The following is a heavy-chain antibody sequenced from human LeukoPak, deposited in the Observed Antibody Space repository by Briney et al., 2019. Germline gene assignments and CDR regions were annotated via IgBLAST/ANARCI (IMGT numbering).Heavy chain of an antibody. J-gene: IGHJ5*02. V-gene: IGHV3-23*01. Sequence: PGGSLRLSCAASGFTFGSYAMSWVRQAPGKGLEWVSGMSSSGDSTYHADSVKGRFTISRDNSKNTLYLRMNSLRAEDTAVYYCAKSPNMVQGARGDWFDPWGQGILVTVSS. CDR1: GFTFGSYA. CDR2: MSSSGDST. CDR3: AKSPNMVQGARGDWFDP. D-gene: IGHD3-10*01.